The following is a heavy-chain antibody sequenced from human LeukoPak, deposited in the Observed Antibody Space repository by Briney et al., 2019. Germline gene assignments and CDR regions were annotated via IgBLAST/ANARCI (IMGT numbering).Heavy chain of an antibody. CDR2: IYHSGST. J-gene: IGHJ4*02. D-gene: IGHD3-22*01. CDR3: ARDSARDSSSFDY. CDR1: GGSISGGGYY. Sequence: SQTLSLTCTVFGGSISGGGYYWSWIRQPPGKGLEWIGYIYHSGSTYYNPSLKSRVTISVDRSKNQFSLKLSSVTAADTAVYYCARDSARDSSSFDYWGQGTLVTVSS. V-gene: IGHV4-30-2*01.